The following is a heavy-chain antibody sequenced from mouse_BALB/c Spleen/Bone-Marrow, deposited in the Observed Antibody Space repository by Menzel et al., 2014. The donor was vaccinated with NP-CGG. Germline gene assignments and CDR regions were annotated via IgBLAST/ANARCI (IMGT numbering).Heavy chain of an antibody. CDR3: SRQGYYGKGDY. D-gene: IGHD2-1*01. CDR1: GFDFSRYW. V-gene: IGHV4-1*02. Sequence: DVKLVESGGGLVQPGGSLKLSCAASGFDFSRYWMSWVRQAPGKGLEWIGEINPDSSTINYTPSLKDKFIISRDNAKKTLYLQMSKVRSQDTALYYCSRQGYYGKGDYWGQSTTLTVSS. J-gene: IGHJ2*01. CDR2: INPDSSTI.